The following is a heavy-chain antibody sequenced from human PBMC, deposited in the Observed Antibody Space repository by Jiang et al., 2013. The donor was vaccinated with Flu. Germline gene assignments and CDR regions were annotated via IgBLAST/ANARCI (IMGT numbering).Heavy chain of an antibody. D-gene: IGHD3-3*01. CDR2: IHHTWTT. CDR3: ARGILVGDFWSGYEYRFEN. V-gene: IGHV4-4*02. J-gene: IGHJ4*02. CDR1: GGSIIGDNW. Sequence: GPGLVKPAGTLSLTCALSGGSIIGDNWWSWVRQPPGKGLEWIGEIHHTWTTNFNPSLRSRVTLSVDTPNNHFSLHLSSVTAADTAVYYCARGILVGDFWSGYEYRFENWGQGTLVSVSS.